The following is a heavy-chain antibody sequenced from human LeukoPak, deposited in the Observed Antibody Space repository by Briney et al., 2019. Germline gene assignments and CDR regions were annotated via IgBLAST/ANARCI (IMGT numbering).Heavy chain of an antibody. CDR2: ISGSGSST. D-gene: IGHD5-24*01. CDR3: AQEMATFRAFDF. CDR1: GFTFSTYA. J-gene: IGHJ3*01. Sequence: PGGSLRLSCAAAGFTFSTYAMSWVRQAPGKGLEWVSVISGSGSSTYYADSVKGRFTISRDNSKNTLYLQMNSLRAEDTAVYYCAQEMATFRAFDFRGQGTMVTVSS. V-gene: IGHV3-23*01.